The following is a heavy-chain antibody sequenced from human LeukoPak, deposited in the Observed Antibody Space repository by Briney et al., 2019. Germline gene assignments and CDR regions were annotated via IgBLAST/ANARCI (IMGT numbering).Heavy chain of an antibody. V-gene: IGHV3-30*18. CDR3: AKDRLYGDYVLYFDY. Sequence: GGSLRLSCAASGFTFSSYGMHWVRQAPGKGLEWVAVISYDGSNKYYADSVKGRFTISRDNSKNTLYLQMNSLRAEDTAVYYCAKDRLYGDYVLYFDYWGQGTLVTVSS. J-gene: IGHJ4*02. D-gene: IGHD4-17*01. CDR2: ISYDGSNK. CDR1: GFTFSSYG.